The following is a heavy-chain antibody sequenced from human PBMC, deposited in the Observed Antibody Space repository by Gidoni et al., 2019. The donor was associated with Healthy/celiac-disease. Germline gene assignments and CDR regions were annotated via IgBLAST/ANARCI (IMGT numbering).Heavy chain of an antibody. D-gene: IGHD6-25*01. J-gene: IGHJ4*02. CDR1: GFTFSSYG. Sequence: QVQLVASGGGVVHPGRSLRLSCAASGFTFSSYGMHWVRQAPGKGLEWVAVIAYDGSNKYYADSVKGRFTISRDNSKNTLYLQMNSLRAEDTAVYYCAKDRGRLFDYWGQGTLVTVSS. CDR3: AKDRGRLFDY. V-gene: IGHV3-30*18. CDR2: IAYDGSNK.